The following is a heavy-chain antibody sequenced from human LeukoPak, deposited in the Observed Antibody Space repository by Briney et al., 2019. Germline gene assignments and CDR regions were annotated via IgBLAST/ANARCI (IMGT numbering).Heavy chain of an antibody. CDR2: INHSGST. D-gene: IGHD3-3*01. J-gene: IGHJ6*02. V-gene: IGHV4-34*01. CDR3: ARNYDFWSMYGMDV. CDR1: GGSFSGYY. Sequence: SETLSLTCAVYGGSFSGYYWSWIRQPPGKGLEWIGEINHSGSTNYNPSLKSRVTISVDTSKNQFSLKLSSVTAADTAVYYCARNYDFWSMYGMDVWGQGTTVTVSS.